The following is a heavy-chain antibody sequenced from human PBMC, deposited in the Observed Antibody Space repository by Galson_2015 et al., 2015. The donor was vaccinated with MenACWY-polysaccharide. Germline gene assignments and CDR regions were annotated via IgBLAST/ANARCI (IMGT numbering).Heavy chain of an antibody. CDR3: ARTPTYYFDY. CDR2: MYSGGNT. Sequence: SLRLSCAASGFTVSSNYMSWVRQAPGRGLEWVSIMYSGGNTYYSDSARGRFTISRDKSKNTHYLQMNSLRAEDTAVYYCARTPTYYFDYWGQGTLVTVSS. J-gene: IGHJ4*02. CDR1: GFTVSSNY. V-gene: IGHV3-66*01.